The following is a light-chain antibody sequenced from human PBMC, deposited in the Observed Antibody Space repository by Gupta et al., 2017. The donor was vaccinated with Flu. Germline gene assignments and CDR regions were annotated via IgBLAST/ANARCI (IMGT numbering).Light chain of an antibody. CDR2: GAS. J-gene: IGKJ2*01. Sequence: PSTLSVSPGERATLSCRASQSVSSNLAWYQQKPGQAPRLLIFGASTRATGIPARFSGSGSGTEFTLTISSLQSEDFAVYYCQQYNNWPPSFGQGTKLEIK. CDR3: QQYNNWPPS. CDR1: QSVSSN. V-gene: IGKV3D-15*01.